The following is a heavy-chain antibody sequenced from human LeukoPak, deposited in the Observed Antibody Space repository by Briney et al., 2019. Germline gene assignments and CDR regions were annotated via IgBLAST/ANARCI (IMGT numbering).Heavy chain of an antibody. J-gene: IGHJ3*02. CDR3: ARKSPAFDAFDI. CDR2: INHSGST. CDR1: GGSFSGYY. V-gene: IGHV4-34*01. Sequence: SETLSLTCAVYGGSFSGYYWNWIRQPPGKGLEWIGEINHSGSTNYNPSLKSRVTISGDTSKNQFSLKLSSVTAADTAVYYCARKSPAFDAFDIWGQGTMVTVSS.